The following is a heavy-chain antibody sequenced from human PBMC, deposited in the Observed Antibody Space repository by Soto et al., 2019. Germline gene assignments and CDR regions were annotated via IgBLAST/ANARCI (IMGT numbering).Heavy chain of an antibody. Sequence: QVQLVESGGGVVQPGRSLRLSCAASGFTFSSYGMHWVRQAPGKGLEWVAVIWYDGSNKYYADSVKGRFTISRDNSKNTLYLQMNSLRAEDTAVYYCARDLNEVRGVIRTSLYGMDVWGQGTTVTVSS. CDR2: IWYDGSNK. V-gene: IGHV3-33*01. CDR3: ARDLNEVRGVIRTSLYGMDV. CDR1: GFTFSSYG. D-gene: IGHD3-10*01. J-gene: IGHJ6*02.